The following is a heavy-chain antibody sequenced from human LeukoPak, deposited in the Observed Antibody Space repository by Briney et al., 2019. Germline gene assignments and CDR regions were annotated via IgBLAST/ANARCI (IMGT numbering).Heavy chain of an antibody. Sequence: SETLSLTCTVSGGSITGYYWSWIRQPPGKGLEWIGFIHYSGSTNYNPSLKSRVTVSVDTSKNQFSLKLTSVTAADTAVYYCARLATTVVAPADYWGQGTLVTVSS. D-gene: IGHD4-23*01. V-gene: IGHV4-59*08. CDR1: GGSITGYY. J-gene: IGHJ4*02. CDR2: IHYSGST. CDR3: ARLATTVVAPADY.